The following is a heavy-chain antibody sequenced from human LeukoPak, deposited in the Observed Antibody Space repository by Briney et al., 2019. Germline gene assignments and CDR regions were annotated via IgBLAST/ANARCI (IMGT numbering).Heavy chain of an antibody. CDR2: IYYSGST. D-gene: IGHD7-27*01. CDR3: ARAGAFDYYYGMDV. V-gene: IGHV4-31*03. Sequence: SETLSLTCTVSGGSISSGGYYWSWIRQHPGKGLEWIGYIYYSGSTYYNPSLKSRVTISVDTSKNQFSLKLSSVTAADTAVYDCARAGAFDYYYGMDVWGQGTTVTVSS. J-gene: IGHJ6*02. CDR1: GGSISSGGYY.